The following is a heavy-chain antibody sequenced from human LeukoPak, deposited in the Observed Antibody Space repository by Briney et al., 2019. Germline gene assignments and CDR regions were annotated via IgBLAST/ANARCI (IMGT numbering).Heavy chain of an antibody. CDR2: ISGSGGST. V-gene: IGHV3-23*01. J-gene: IGHJ4*02. Sequence: PGGTLRLSCAASGFTFSSYGMSWVRQAPGKGLEWVSAISGSGGSTYYADSVKGRFTISRDNAKNSLYLQMNSLRAEDTAVYYCARDVLSYTLDYWGQGTLVTVSS. D-gene: IGHD3-16*02. CDR1: GFTFSSYG. CDR3: ARDVLSYTLDY.